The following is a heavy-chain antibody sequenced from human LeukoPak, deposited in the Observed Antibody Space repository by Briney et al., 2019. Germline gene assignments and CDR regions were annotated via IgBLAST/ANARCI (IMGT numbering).Heavy chain of an antibody. CDR1: GGSISSYY. Sequence: SETLSLTCTVSGGSISSYYWILIREPPGKGLEWIGCIYYSGSTNYNPSLKSRVTISVDTYKNQSSLELSSVTAADTAVYYCARYPNNHDSRFREKGFDYWGQGTLVTVSS. J-gene: IGHJ4*02. CDR3: ARYPNNHDSRFREKGFDY. D-gene: IGHD3-22*01. V-gene: IGHV4-59*01. CDR2: IYYSGST.